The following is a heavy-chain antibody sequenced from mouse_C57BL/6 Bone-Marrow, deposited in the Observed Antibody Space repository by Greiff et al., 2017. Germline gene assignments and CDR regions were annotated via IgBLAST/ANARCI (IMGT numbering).Heavy chain of an antibody. J-gene: IGHJ2*01. CDR3: ARSGYYEVVRDY. D-gene: IGHD1-1*01. Sequence: QVQLQQSGAELARPGASVKLSCKASGYTFTSYGISWVKQRTGQGLEWIGEIYPRSGNTYYNEKFKGKATLTADKSSSTAYMELRSLTSEDSAVYFCARSGYYEVVRDYWGQGTTLTVSS. CDR2: IYPRSGNT. CDR1: GYTFTSYG. V-gene: IGHV1-81*01.